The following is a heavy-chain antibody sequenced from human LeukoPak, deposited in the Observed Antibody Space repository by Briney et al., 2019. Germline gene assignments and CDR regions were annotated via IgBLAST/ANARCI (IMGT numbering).Heavy chain of an antibody. V-gene: IGHV3-23*01. CDR3: AMRGGPDY. CDR1: GFTFSNYA. D-gene: IGHD2-15*01. CDR2: ISGSGSST. J-gene: IGHJ4*02. Sequence: PGGSLRLSCAASGFTFSNYAMSWVGKAPGKGLEWVSAISGSGSSTYYADSVKGRFTISRDNSKNTLYLQMNSLRVDDMAVYYCAMRGGPDYWGQGTLVTVSS.